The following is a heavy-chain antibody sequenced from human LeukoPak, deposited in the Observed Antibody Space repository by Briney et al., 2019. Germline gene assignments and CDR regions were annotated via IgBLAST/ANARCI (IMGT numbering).Heavy chain of an antibody. CDR3: AKGRLVPGSVFDY. CDR1: GFTFRSYD. J-gene: IGHJ4*02. CDR2: IRFDGSDK. Sequence: PGGSLRLSCAASGFTFRSYDMYWVRQAPGEGVVWVAFIRFDGSDKNYADSVKGRFTISRDNSKNTLFLQMNSLRAEDTAVYYCAKGRLVPGSVFDYWGQGNLVTVSS. D-gene: IGHD6-19*01. V-gene: IGHV3-30*02.